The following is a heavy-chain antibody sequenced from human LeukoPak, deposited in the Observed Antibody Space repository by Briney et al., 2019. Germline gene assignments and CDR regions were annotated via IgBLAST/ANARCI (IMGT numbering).Heavy chain of an antibody. CDR3: AKDSYSSGWPLYYYYGMDV. CDR2: ISYDGSNK. CDR1: GFTFSSYG. Sequence: GGSLRLSCAASGFTFSSYGMHWVRQAPGKGLEWVAVISYDGSNKYYADSVKGRFTISRDNSKNTLYLQMNSLRAEDTAVYYCAKDSYSSGWPLYYYYGMDVWGQGTTVTVSS. V-gene: IGHV3-30*18. J-gene: IGHJ6*02. D-gene: IGHD6-19*01.